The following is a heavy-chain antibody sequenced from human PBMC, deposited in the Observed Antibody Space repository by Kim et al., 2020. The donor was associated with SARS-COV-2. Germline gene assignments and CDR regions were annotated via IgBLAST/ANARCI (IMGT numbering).Heavy chain of an antibody. J-gene: IGHJ4*02. CDR2: ISCDGSNT. D-gene: IGHD1-26*01. V-gene: IGHV3-30*18. CDR1: GFTFNAYD. Sequence: GGSLRLSCAASGFTFNAYDMHWIRQAPGKGLEWVAVISCDGSNTNYADSVKGRFTISRDNSKNTLYLQMNSLKIEDTAVYYCVKSFSGSNFGYDYWGQGTLVTVSS. CDR3: VKSFSGSNFGYDY.